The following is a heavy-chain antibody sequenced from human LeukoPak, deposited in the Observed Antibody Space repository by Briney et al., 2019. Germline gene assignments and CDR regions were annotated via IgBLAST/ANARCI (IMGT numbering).Heavy chain of an antibody. Sequence: SETLSLTCTVSGGSISSNKWWSWVRQPPGKGLEWLGEVSQSGNPNYSPSLKSRVTISMDTSKNQFSLNLGSVTAADTAVYYCARAVVWLPFDYWGQGTLVTVSS. CDR1: GGSISSNKW. J-gene: IGHJ4*02. D-gene: IGHD2-15*01. CDR2: VSQSGNP. CDR3: ARAVVWLPFDY. V-gene: IGHV4/OR15-8*02.